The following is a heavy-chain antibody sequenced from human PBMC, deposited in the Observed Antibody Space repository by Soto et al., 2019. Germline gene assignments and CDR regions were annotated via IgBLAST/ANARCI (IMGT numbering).Heavy chain of an antibody. CDR2: ISTFNGNT. CDR1: ASTFTGYT. D-gene: IGHD4-17*01. Sequence: QVPLVQSGTEVKEPGPSVKVSCKASASTFTGYTLNWVRQAPGQGLELMGCISTFNGNTKYAVNFEGRVTMTTYTSTPTAYMQLTGLTFDDTAVYFCATGTVTKGRWFGPWGQGNLVSGPS. V-gene: IGHV1-18*04. J-gene: IGHJ5*02. CDR3: ATGTVTKGRWFGP.